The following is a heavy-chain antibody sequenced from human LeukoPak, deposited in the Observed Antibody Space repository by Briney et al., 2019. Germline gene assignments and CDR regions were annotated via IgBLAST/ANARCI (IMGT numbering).Heavy chain of an antibody. V-gene: IGHV4-59*01. J-gene: IGHJ3*02. CDR2: IYYSGST. CDR3: ARGSIVVVPAAIVDGAFDI. Sequence: SETLSLTCTVSGGSISSYYWSWIRQPPGKGLEWIGYIYYSGSTNYNPSLKSRVTISVDTSKNQFSLKLSSVTAADTAVYYCARGSIVVVPAAIVDGAFDIWGQGTMVTVSS. D-gene: IGHD2-2*02. CDR1: GGSISSYY.